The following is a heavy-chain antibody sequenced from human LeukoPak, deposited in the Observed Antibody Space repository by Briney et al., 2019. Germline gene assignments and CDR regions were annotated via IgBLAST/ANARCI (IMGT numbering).Heavy chain of an antibody. CDR1: GGSFSGYY. Sequence: SETLSLTCAVYGGSFSGYYWSWIRQPPGKGLEWIGEINHSGSTNYNPSLKSRVTISVDTSKNQFSLKLSSVTAADTAVYYCASDAARGGFDYRGQGTLVTVSP. CDR2: INHSGST. J-gene: IGHJ4*02. D-gene: IGHD3-16*01. CDR3: ASDAARGGFDY. V-gene: IGHV4-34*01.